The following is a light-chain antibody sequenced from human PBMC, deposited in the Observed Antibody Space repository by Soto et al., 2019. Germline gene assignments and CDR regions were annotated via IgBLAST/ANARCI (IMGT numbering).Light chain of an antibody. CDR3: QQYNRYSLT. V-gene: IGKV1-5*01. CDR2: DAS. J-gene: IGKJ4*01. Sequence: DIQMTQSPSTLSASVGDRVTITCRASKSISSWLAWYQQKPGKAPKLLIYDASSLESGVPSRFSGSGSDTEFTITINNLQPDDFATYHCQQYNRYSLTFGGGTKVEIK. CDR1: KSISSW.